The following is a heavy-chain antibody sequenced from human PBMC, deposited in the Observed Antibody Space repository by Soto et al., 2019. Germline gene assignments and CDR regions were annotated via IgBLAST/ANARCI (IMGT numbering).Heavy chain of an antibody. J-gene: IGHJ4*02. CDR1: GGTFSSYA. CDR2: IIPIFGTA. D-gene: IGHD5-12*01. Sequence: SVKVSCKASGGTFSSYAISWVRQAPGQGLEWMGGIIPIFGTANYAQKFQGRVTITADESTSTAYMELSSLRSDDTAMYYCARDGISGYEFDYWGQGTLVTVSS. V-gene: IGHV1-69*13. CDR3: ARDGISGYEFDY.